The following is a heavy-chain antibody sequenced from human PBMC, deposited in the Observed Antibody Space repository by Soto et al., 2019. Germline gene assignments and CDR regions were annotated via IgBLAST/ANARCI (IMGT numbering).Heavy chain of an antibody. CDR1: GFTFGDYA. CDR2: IRSKAYGGTT. CDR3: TSPYRVTMIVYYYYGMDV. D-gene: IGHD3-22*01. V-gene: IGHV3-49*04. J-gene: IGHJ6*02. Sequence: GGSLRLSCTASGFTFGDYAMSWVRQAPGKGLEWVGFIRSKAYGGTTEYAASVKGRFTISRDDSKSIAYLQMNSLKTEDTAVYYCTSPYRVTMIVYYYYGMDVWGQGTTVTVSS.